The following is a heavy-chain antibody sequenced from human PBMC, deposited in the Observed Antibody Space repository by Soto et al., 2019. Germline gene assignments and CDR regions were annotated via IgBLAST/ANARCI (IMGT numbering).Heavy chain of an antibody. Sequence: GASVKVSCKASGYTFTGYYMHWLRQAPGQGLEWMGWINPNSGGTNYAQKFQGWVTMTRDTSISTAYMELSRLRSDDTAVYYCARDSFPQEQQPGFDTNYYYGMDVWGQGTTVTVSS. D-gene: IGHD6-13*01. CDR1: GYTFTGYY. V-gene: IGHV1-2*04. CDR3: ARDSFPQEQQPGFDTNYYYGMDV. CDR2: INPNSGGT. J-gene: IGHJ6*02.